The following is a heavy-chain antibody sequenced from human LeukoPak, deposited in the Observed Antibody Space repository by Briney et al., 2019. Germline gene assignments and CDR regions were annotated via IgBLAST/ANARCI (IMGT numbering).Heavy chain of an antibody. J-gene: IGHJ4*02. Sequence: SVKVSCKASGGTFSSYAISWVRQAPGQGLEWMGRIIPILGIANYAQKFQGRVTITAGKSTSTAYMELSSLRSEDTAVYYCARDKGAKSPCDYWGQGTLVTVSS. V-gene: IGHV1-69*04. D-gene: IGHD1-26*01. CDR1: GGTFSSYA. CDR2: IIPILGIA. CDR3: ARDKGAKSPCDY.